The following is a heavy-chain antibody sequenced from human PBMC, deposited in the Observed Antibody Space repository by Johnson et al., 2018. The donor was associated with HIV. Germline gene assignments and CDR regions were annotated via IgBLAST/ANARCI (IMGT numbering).Heavy chain of an antibody. Sequence: QVQLVESGGGVVQPGGSLRLSCAASGFTFSSYGMHWVRQAPGKGLEWVAVISYDGSNKYYLDSVKGRFSISRDNSKNTLYLVMNRVRPEDSAVYYCAKVQIAARWSDARHVWGPGTKVTVSS. D-gene: IGHD6-6*01. V-gene: IGHV3-30*18. CDR1: GFTFSSYG. CDR2: ISYDGSNK. J-gene: IGHJ3*01. CDR3: AKVQIAARWSDARHV.